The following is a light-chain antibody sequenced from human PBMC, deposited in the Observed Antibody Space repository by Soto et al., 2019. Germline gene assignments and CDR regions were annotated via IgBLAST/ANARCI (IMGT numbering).Light chain of an antibody. CDR3: QQRSSWPRLT. V-gene: IGKV3-11*01. Sequence: EIVLTQSPATLSLSPGERATLSCRASQSVSSDLAWYQQKPGQAPRLLIYGASNRATGIPARFSGSGSRTDFTLTISSLEPEDFADYYCQQRSSWPRLTFGGGTKVEIK. CDR2: GAS. J-gene: IGKJ4*01. CDR1: QSVSSD.